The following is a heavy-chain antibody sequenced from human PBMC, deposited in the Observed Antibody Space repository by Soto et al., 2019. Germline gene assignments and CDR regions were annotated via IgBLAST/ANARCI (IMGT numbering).Heavy chain of an antibody. CDR1: GITSGSYA. Sequence: EMQLLESEGGLVQPGGSLRLSCAVSGITSGSYAMMWVRQAPGKGLEWVSTIGGNGGPTYYADSVKGRFTISRDPSKNTVFLEMNSLRAEDTAVYYCAKGFIVVVTVLRPDDAFDVWGQGTLVTVSS. V-gene: IGHV3-23*01. D-gene: IGHD2-21*02. CDR3: AKGFIVVVTVLRPDDAFDV. CDR2: IGGNGGPT. J-gene: IGHJ3*01.